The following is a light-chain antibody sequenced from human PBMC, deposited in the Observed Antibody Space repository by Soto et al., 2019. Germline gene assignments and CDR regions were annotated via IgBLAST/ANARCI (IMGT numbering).Light chain of an antibody. CDR3: SSFTTSNTWM. CDR2: DVT. Sequence: QSVLTQPASVSGSPGQSITISCTGTSSDVGGYNFVSWYQQHPGKAPKLFIYDVTKRPSGVPDRFSGSKSGNTASLTISGLQAEDEADYYCSSFTTSNTWMFGGGTKLTVL. V-gene: IGLV2-14*01. J-gene: IGLJ3*02. CDR1: SSDVGGYNF.